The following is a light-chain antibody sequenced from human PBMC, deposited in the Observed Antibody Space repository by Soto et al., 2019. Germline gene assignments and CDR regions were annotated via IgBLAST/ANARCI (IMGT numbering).Light chain of an antibody. CDR1: QSVSSN. V-gene: IGKV3-15*01. CDR3: QQYNNWPPMA. CDR2: GAS. Sequence: EIVMTQSPATLSVSPGERATLSCRASQSVSSNLAWYQQKPGQAPRLLIYGASTRATGIPARFSGSGSGTEFNLTISSLQSEDFAVYYCQQYNNWPPMAFGQGTKVEIK. J-gene: IGKJ1*01.